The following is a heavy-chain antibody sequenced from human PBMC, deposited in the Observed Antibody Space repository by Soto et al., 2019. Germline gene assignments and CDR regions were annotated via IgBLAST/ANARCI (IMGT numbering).Heavy chain of an antibody. V-gene: IGHV4-30-4*01. J-gene: IGHJ4*02. D-gene: IGHD3-22*01. CDR2: LYYSGST. CDR3: ARWDDSSGYYPY. CDR1: GGSIRSGDYY. Sequence: QVQLQESGPGLVKPSQTLSLTCTVSGGSIRSGDYYWSWIRQPPGKGLEWIGYLYYSGSTYYNPSLKSRVTISVDNSKNLFSPKLSSVTAADTAVYYCARWDDSSGYYPYWGQGTLVTVSS.